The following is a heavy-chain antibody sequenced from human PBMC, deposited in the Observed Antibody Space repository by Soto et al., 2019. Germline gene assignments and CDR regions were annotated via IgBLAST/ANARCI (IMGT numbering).Heavy chain of an antibody. D-gene: IGHD1-26*01. V-gene: IGHV2-26*01. CDR2: IFSNDEK. J-gene: IGHJ4*02. CDR1: GFSLSNARMG. Sequence: QVTLKESGPVLVKPTETLTLTCTVSGFSLSNARMGVSWIRQPPGKALEWLAHIFSNDEKSYSTSLKSRLTISNDTSKSRVVLTMTNIDPVDTATYYCARHGRGVGARPLDYWGQGTLVTVSS. CDR3: ARHGRGVGARPLDY.